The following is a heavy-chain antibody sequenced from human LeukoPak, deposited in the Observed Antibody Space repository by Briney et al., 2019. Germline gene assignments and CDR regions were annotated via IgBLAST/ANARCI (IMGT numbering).Heavy chain of an antibody. J-gene: IGHJ6*03. CDR3: ARCGISTGSYYYCYMDV. CDR1: GFDFTDYF. CDR2: INPNSGGT. D-gene: IGHD2-21*01. V-gene: IGHV1-2*02. Sequence: GASVKVSCKASGFDFTDYFIHWVRQAPGEGLEWMGWINPNSGGTNYAQKFQGRVTMTRDTSISTAYMELRSLRSDDTAVYYCARCGISTGSYYYCYMDVWGKGTTVTISS.